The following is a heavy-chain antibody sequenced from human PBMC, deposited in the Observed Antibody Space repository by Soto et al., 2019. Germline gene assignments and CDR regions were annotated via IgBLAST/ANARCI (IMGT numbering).Heavy chain of an antibody. J-gene: IGHJ6*02. V-gene: IGHV3-30*18. CDR3: AKDKDYSGAYYGMDV. CDR2: ISYDGSNK. CDR1: GFTFSSYG. Sequence: QVQLVECGGGVVQPGRSLRLSCAASGFTFSSYGMHWVRQAPGKGLEWVAVISYDGSNKYYADSVKGRFTISRDNSKNTLYLQMNSLRAEDTAVYYCAKDKDYSGAYYGMDVWGQGTTVTVSS. D-gene: IGHD4-4*01.